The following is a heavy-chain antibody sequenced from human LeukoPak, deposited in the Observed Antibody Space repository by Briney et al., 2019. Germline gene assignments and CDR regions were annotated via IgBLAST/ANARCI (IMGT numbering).Heavy chain of an antibody. J-gene: IGHJ4*02. CDR3: ALNYGANLRPPFDA. V-gene: IGHV3-53*01. D-gene: IGHD4/OR15-4a*01. CDR2: IYSGGST. CDR1: GFTVSSAY. Sequence: GGSLRLSCAASGFTVSSAYMSWVRQAPGKGLEWVSVIYSGGSTYYAVSVKGRFTISRDNSRNTLFLEMSSLRAEDTAIYYCALNYGANLRPPFDAWGPGTLVTVSS.